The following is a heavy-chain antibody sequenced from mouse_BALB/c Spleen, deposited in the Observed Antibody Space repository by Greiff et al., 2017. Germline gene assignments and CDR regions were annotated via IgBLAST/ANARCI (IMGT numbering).Heavy chain of an antibody. CDR1: GFDLSRYW. D-gene: IGHD2-1*01. Sequence: EVKLMESGGGLVQPGGSLKLSCAASGFDLSRYWMSWVRQAPGKGLEWIGEINPDSSTINYTPSLKDKFIISRDNAKNTLYLQMSKVRSEDTALYYCARADGNYPYCYAMDYWGQGTSVTVSS. J-gene: IGHJ4*01. CDR3: ARADGNYPYCYAMDY. CDR2: INPDSSTI. V-gene: IGHV4-1*02.